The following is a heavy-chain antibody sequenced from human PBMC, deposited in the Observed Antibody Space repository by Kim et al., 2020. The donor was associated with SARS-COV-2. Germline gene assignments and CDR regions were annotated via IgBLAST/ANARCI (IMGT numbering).Heavy chain of an antibody. CDR2: MWFDGSNK. Sequence: GGSLRLSCAASGFTFKSYAMHRVRQAPGKGLEWVAVMWFDGSNKYYADSVKGRFAISRDNSKNTLYLQMNSVRAEDTAVYYCAKDVEGSSWYYFDHWGQGTLVTDSS. J-gene: IGHJ4*02. CDR1: GFTFKSYA. CDR3: AKDVEGSSWYYFDH. V-gene: IGHV3-33*06. D-gene: IGHD6-13*01.